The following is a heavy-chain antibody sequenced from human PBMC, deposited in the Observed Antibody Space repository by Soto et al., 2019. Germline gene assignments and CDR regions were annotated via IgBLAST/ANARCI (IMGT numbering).Heavy chain of an antibody. CDR1: GGSISSSSYY. Sequence: SETLSLTCTVSGGSISSSSYYWGWIRQPPGKGLEWIGSIYYSGSTYYNPSLKSRVTISVDTSKNQFSLKLSSVTAADTAVYYCASGSYYKDVNWFDPWGQGTLVTVSS. V-gene: IGHV4-39*01. CDR3: ASGSYYKDVNWFDP. CDR2: IYYSGST. D-gene: IGHD3-10*01. J-gene: IGHJ5*02.